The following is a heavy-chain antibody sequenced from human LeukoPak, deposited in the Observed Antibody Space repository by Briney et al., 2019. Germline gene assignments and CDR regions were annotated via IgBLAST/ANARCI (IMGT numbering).Heavy chain of an antibody. V-gene: IGHV4-59*01. J-gene: IGHJ4*02. CDR2: IYYSGST. CDR3: ARGYSRKNFDY. D-gene: IGHD1-1*01. Sequence: SETLSLTCTVPVGSISSYYWSWSRQPPGKGLEWIGYIYYSGSTNYNPSLKSRVTISVVTSKIQFSLKLSSVTAADTAVYYCARGYSRKNFDYWGQGTLVTVSS. CDR1: VGSISSYY.